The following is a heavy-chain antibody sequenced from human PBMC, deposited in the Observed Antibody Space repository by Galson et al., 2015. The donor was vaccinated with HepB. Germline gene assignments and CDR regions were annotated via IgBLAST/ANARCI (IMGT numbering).Heavy chain of an antibody. CDR1: GLTFSSYW. CDR3: ARGHLEFAY. Sequence: SLRLSCAASGLTFSSYWMSWVRQAPGKGPEWVASIKPDGSERYYVDSVKGRFTISRDNANNSLFVQMNSLRAEDTAVYYCARGHLEFAYWGQGTLVTVSS. V-gene: IGHV3-7*01. J-gene: IGHJ4*02. CDR2: IKPDGSER.